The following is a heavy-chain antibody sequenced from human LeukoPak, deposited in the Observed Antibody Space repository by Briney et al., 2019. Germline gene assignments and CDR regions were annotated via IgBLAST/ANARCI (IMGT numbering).Heavy chain of an antibody. V-gene: IGHV4-34*01. CDR2: INHSGST. J-gene: IGHJ5*02. CDR3: ARGDFKYYYGSGSYYTLNWFDP. D-gene: IGHD3-10*01. CDR1: GGSFSGYY. Sequence: PSETLSLTCAVYGGSFSGYYWSWIRQPPGKGLEWIGEINHSGSTNYNPSLKSRVTISVDTSKNQFSLKLSSVTAADTAVYYCARGDFKYYYGSGSYYTLNWFDPWGQGTLVTVSS.